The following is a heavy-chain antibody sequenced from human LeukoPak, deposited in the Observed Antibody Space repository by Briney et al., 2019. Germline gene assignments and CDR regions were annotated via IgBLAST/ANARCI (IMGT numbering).Heavy chain of an antibody. D-gene: IGHD5-18*01. J-gene: IGHJ4*02. CDR3: AGRPDTAIVPIFDY. Sequence: ASVKVSCKASGYTFTGYYMHWVRQAPGQGLEWMGWINPNSGGTNYAQKFQGRVTMTGDTSISTAYMELSRLSSDDTAIYYCAGRPDTAIVPIFDYWGQGTLVTVSS. CDR1: GYTFTGYY. V-gene: IGHV1-2*02. CDR2: INPNSGGT.